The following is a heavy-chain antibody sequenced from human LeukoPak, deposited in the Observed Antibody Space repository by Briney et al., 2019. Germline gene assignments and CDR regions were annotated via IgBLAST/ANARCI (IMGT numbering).Heavy chain of an antibody. J-gene: IGHJ4*02. CDR3: AILFSISLGRVFTY. CDR1: GGSSSSYN. Sequence: SETLSLTCAAAGGSSSSYNNRLSRQPPGKGLEWIGYIYYSGSTNYNPSLKSRVTISVDTSKNKFYLQLSSVTAADTAVYYCAILFSISLGRVFTYWGQGTLVTVSS. D-gene: IGHD3-10*01. V-gene: IGHV4-59*01. CDR2: IYYSGST.